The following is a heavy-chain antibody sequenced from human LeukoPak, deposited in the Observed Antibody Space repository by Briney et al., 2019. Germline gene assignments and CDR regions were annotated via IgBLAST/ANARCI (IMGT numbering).Heavy chain of an antibody. CDR2: IIPIFGIA. V-gene: IGHV1-69*04. CDR1: GGTFSSHA. Sequence: ASVKVSCKASGGTFSSHAISWVRQAPGQGLEWMGRIIPIFGIANYAQKFQGRVTITADKSTSTAYMELSSLRSEDTAVYYCARDGGMATINGGQGYYYGMDVWGQGTTVTVSS. D-gene: IGHD5-24*01. CDR3: ARDGGMATINGGQGYYYGMDV. J-gene: IGHJ6*02.